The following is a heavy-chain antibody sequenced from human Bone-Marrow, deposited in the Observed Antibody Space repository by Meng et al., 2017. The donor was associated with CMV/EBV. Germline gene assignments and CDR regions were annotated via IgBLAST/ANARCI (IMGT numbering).Heavy chain of an antibody. Sequence: GESLKISCAASGFTFSSYAMHWVRQAPGKGLEWVGWINPNSGGTNYAQKFQGRVTMTRDTSISTAYMELSRLRSDDTAVYYCARDVDGVDYWGQGTLVTVSS. J-gene: IGHJ4*02. D-gene: IGHD5-12*01. CDR2: INPNSGGT. CDR1: GFTFSSYA. V-gene: IGHV1-2*02. CDR3: ARDVDGVDY.